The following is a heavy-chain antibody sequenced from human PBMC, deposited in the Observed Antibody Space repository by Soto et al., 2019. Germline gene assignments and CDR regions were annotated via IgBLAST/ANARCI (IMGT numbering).Heavy chain of an antibody. D-gene: IGHD6-19*01. V-gene: IGHV3-30-3*01. CDR3: AREVEYTSAFGISPSFDY. CDR2: ISYDGSNK. CDR1: GFTFSTYA. J-gene: IGHJ4*02. Sequence: GGSLRLSCAASGFTFSTYAMQWVRQAPGKGLEWVAVISYDGSNKYYADSVKGRFTISRDNSKNTLYLQMNSLRSEDTAVYYCAREVEYTSAFGISPSFDYWGQGTLVTVSS.